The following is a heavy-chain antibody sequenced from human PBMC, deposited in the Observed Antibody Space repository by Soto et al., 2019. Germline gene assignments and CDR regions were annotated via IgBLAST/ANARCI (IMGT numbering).Heavy chain of an antibody. J-gene: IGHJ6*02. Sequence: PGGSLRLSCAASGFTFSSYSMNWVRQAPGKGLEWVSYISSSSSTIYYADSVKGRFTISRDNAKNSLYLQMNSLRDEDTAVYYCEIFGVAKENYGMDVWGQGTTVTVSS. CDR3: EIFGVAKENYGMDV. CDR2: ISSSSSTI. CDR1: GFTFSSYS. V-gene: IGHV3-48*02. D-gene: IGHD3-3*01.